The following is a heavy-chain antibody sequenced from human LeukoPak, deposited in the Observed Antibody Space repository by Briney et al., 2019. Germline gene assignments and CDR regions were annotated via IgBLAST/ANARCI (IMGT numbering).Heavy chain of an antibody. CDR2: INHSGST. CDR3: ARLAVAGLRKEFDY. Sequence: PSETLSLTCAVFGGFFNGYYWSWIRQPPGKGLEWIGEINHSGSTNYNPSLKSRVTISVDTSKSQFSLNLNSVTAAGTAMYYCARLAVAGLRKEFDYWGQGTLVTVSS. V-gene: IGHV4-34*01. D-gene: IGHD6-19*01. J-gene: IGHJ4*02. CDR1: GGFFNGYY.